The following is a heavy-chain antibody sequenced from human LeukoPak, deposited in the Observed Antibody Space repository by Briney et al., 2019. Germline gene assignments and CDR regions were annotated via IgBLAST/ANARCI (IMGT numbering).Heavy chain of an antibody. V-gene: IGHV1-2*02. Sequence: ASVKVSCKASGYTFTSYDINWVRQATGQGLEWMGWINPNSGGTNYAQKFQGRVTMTRDTSISTAYMELSRLRSDDTAVYYCATDENDFWSPSGMDVWGQGTTVTVSS. J-gene: IGHJ6*02. CDR1: GYTFTSYD. D-gene: IGHD3-3*01. CDR3: ATDENDFWSPSGMDV. CDR2: INPNSGGT.